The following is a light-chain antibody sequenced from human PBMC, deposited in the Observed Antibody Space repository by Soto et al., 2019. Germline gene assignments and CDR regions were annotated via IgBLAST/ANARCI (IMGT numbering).Light chain of an antibody. CDR3: HQRQSWPRT. CDR1: QSVSSSS. Sequence: EVVLTQSPGTLSLSPGERATLSCRASQSVSSSSLAWYQQRPGQAPRLLIYQTSLRAAGIPARFSASGSGTDFTLTISDVQPEDFALYYCHQRQSWPRTFGQGTKVDNK. CDR2: QTS. J-gene: IGKJ1*01. V-gene: IGKV3D-20*02.